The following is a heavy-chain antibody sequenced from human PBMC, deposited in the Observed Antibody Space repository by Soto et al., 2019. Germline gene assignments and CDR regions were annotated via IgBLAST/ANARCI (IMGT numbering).Heavy chain of an antibody. D-gene: IGHD3-10*01. CDR2: ISYDGSNK. V-gene: IGHV3-30-3*01. J-gene: IGHJ4*02. CDR1: GXTFSSYA. CDR3: ARDYYGSGSYPGY. Sequence: GSLRLSCAASGXTFSSYAMHWVRQAPGKGLEWVAVISYDGSNKYYADSVNCRFTISIDNSKKTLYLQMNSLRSEDTDVYYCARDYYGSGSYPGYWGQGTLGTVSS.